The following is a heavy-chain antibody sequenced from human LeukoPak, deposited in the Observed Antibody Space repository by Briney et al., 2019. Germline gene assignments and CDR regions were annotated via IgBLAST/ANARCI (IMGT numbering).Heavy chain of an antibody. V-gene: IGHV4-30-2*01. CDR3: ARPYCSSTSCFHWYFDL. J-gene: IGHJ2*01. CDR1: GGSISSGGYY. CDR2: IYLTGST. D-gene: IGHD2-2*01. Sequence: SETLSLTCTVSGGSISSGGYYWSWIRQPPGKGLEWIGYIYLTGSTYYNPSLKSRVTISVDRSKNQFSLKLSSVTAADTAVYYCARPYCSSTSCFHWYFDLWGRGTLVTVSS.